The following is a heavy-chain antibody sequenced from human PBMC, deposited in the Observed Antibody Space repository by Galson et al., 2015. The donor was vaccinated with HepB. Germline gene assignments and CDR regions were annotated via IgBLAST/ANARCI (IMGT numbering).Heavy chain of an antibody. J-gene: IGHJ3*02. D-gene: IGHD2-8*02. V-gene: IGHV4-61*02. CDR2: IYISGST. Sequence: TLSLTCTVSGGSISSGSYYWSWIRQPAGKGLEWIGRIYISGSTNYNPSLKSRVTMSVDSSKNQFSLKLSSVTAADTAVYYCARDLAYCTGANCYFLDAFYIWGQGTMVTVSS. CDR1: GGSISSGSYY. CDR3: ARDLAYCTGANCYFLDAFYI.